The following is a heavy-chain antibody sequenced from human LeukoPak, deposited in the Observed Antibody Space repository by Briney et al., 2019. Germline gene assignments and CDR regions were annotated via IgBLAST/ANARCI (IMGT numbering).Heavy chain of an antibody. CDR2: IEPDGSEK. CDR1: GFPFSSYW. D-gene: IGHD2-15*01. Sequence: PGGSLRLSCAASGFPFSSYWMSWVRQAPGKGLEWVANIEPDGSEKSYVDSVKGRFTISRDICTNTLYLQMNSLRVEDTAIYYCARVRLGDCSGGNCLDSFDVWGQGTMVTVSS. J-gene: IGHJ3*01. CDR3: ARVRLGDCSGGNCLDSFDV. V-gene: IGHV3-7*05.